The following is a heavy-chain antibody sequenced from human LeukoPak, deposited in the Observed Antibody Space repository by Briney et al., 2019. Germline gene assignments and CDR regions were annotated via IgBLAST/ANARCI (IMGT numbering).Heavy chain of an antibody. CDR1: GFTFGDYA. V-gene: IGHV3-49*03. Sequence: GGSLRLSCTASGFTFGDYAMSWFRQAPGKGLEWVGFIRSKAYGGTTEYVASVKGRFTISRDDSKSIAYLQMNSLKTEDTAVYYCTRAHGYYDFWSGYEERNWFDPWGQGTLVTVSS. CDR3: TRAHGYYDFWSGYEERNWFDP. CDR2: IRSKAYGGTT. J-gene: IGHJ5*02. D-gene: IGHD3-3*01.